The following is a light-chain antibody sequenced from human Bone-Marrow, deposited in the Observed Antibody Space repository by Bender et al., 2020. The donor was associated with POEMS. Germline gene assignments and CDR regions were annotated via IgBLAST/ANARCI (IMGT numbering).Light chain of an antibody. CDR1: SSDVGGYNY. CDR3: SSYAGSKIVV. CDR2: NVI. J-gene: IGLJ3*02. Sequence: QSALTQPASVSGSPGQSITISCTGTSSDVGGYNYVSWYQQHPGKAPTLMNYNVIKRPSGVPYRFSGSKSGNTASLTVSGLQAEDEGDYFCSSYAGSKIVVFGGGTKLTVL. V-gene: IGLV2-8*01.